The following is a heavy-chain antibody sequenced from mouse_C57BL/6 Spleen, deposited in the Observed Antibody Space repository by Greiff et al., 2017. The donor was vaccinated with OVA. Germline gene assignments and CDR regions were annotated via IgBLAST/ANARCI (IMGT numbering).Heavy chain of an antibody. CDR2: IDPANGNT. D-gene: IGHD1-1*01. Sequence: EVKLVESVAELVRPGASVKLSCTASGFNIKTTYMHWVKQRPEQGLEWIGRIDPANGNTKYAPKFQGKATITADTSSNTAYLQLSSLTSEDTAIYYCASPNYYGSSYNYAMDYWGQGTSVTVSS. J-gene: IGHJ4*01. CDR1: GFNIKTTY. V-gene: IGHV14-3*01. CDR3: ASPNYYGSSYNYAMDY.